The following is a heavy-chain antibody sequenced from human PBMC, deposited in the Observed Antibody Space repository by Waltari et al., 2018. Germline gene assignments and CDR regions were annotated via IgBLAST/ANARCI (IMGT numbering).Heavy chain of an antibody. D-gene: IGHD4-4*01. CDR2: IKPDETEK. CDR1: GFTLSNYW. J-gene: IGHJ6*02. V-gene: IGHV3-7*01. Sequence: EVQMVESGGDLVQPGGSLRLSCVISGFTLSNYWMDWVRQAPGKGLEWVANIKPDETEKYYVGSVKGRFTISRDNSKNSVYLQMNSLRAEDTAVYYCSNSLNVWGQGTTVTVSS. CDR3: SNSLNV.